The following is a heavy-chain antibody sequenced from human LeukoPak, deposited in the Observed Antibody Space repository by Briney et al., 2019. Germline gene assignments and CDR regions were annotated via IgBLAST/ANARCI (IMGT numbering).Heavy chain of an antibody. CDR3: ARGTPYCGGDCYSADY. V-gene: IGHV1-18*01. CDR2: ISAYNGNT. Sequence: ASVKVSCKASGYTFTSSGISWVRQAPGQGLEWMGWISAYNGNTNYAQKLQGRVTMTTDTSTSTAYMELRSLRSDDTAVYYCARGTPYCGGDCYSADYWGQGTLVTVSS. CDR1: GYTFTSSG. J-gene: IGHJ4*02. D-gene: IGHD2-21*02.